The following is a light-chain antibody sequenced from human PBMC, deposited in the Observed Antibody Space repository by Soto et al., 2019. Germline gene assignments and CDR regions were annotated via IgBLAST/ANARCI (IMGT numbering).Light chain of an antibody. CDR1: QSVGSN. V-gene: IGKV3-11*01. J-gene: IGKJ4*01. CDR2: DAS. CDR3: QQRSNWPPLT. Sequence: EIVLTQSPATLSLSPGERATLSCRASQSVGSNLAWYQQKPGQAPRLLIYDASNRATGIPARFSGSGSGTEFTLPISSLEPEDFALYYCQQRSNWPPLTFGGGTKVEIK.